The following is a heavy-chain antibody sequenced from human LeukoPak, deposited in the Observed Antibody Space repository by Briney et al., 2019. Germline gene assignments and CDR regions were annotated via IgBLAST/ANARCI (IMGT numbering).Heavy chain of an antibody. CDR1: GYTFTSYD. D-gene: IGHD6-19*01. J-gene: IGHJ4*02. Sequence: ASVKVSCKASGYTFTSYDINWVRQATGKGLEWMGWMNPNSGNTGYAQKFQGRVTMTRNTSISTAYMELSSLRSEDTAVYYCARGRGQWLVRGYYFDYWGQGTLVTVSS. V-gene: IGHV1-8*01. CDR3: ARGRGQWLVRGYYFDY. CDR2: MNPNSGNT.